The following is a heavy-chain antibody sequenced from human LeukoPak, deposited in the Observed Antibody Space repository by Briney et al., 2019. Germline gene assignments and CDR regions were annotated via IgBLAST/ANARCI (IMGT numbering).Heavy chain of an antibody. CDR1: DGSISSYY. CDR2: IYTSGST. Sequence: PSETLSLTCTVSDGSISSYYWSWIRQPAGKGLEWIGRIYTSGSTNYNPSLKSRVTMSVDTSKNQFSLKLSSVTAADTAVYYCAREGRFLEWFEADYYYYYMDVWGKGTTVTVSS. D-gene: IGHD3-3*01. V-gene: IGHV4-4*07. CDR3: AREGRFLEWFEADYYYYYMDV. J-gene: IGHJ6*03.